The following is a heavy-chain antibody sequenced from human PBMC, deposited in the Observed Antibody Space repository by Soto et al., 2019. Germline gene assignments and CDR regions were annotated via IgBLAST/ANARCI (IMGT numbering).Heavy chain of an antibody. J-gene: IGHJ5*02. CDR3: ARYCSSTSCQFDP. V-gene: IGHV1-2*02. D-gene: IGHD2-2*01. Sequence: GASVKVSCKASGYTLTRYYINWVRQAPGQGLEWMGGINPNSGASNYAQKFQGRVTMTRDTSISTAYMELSRLRSDDTAVYYCARYCSSTSCQFDPWGQGTLVTVSS. CDR1: GYTLTRYY. CDR2: INPNSGAS.